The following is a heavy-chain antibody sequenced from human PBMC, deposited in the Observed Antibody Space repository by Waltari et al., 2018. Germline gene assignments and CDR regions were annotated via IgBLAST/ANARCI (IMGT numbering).Heavy chain of an antibody. V-gene: IGHV3-23*01. Sequence: EVQLLESGGGLVQPGGSLRLSCAASGFTFSSYAMSCVPQDPGKGLEWVSAISGSGGSTYYADSVKGRFTISRDNSKNTLYLQMNSLRAEDTAVYYCAKDSDFWSGYLRFDPWGQGTLVTVSS. J-gene: IGHJ5*02. CDR3: AKDSDFWSGYLRFDP. CDR2: ISGSGGST. CDR1: GFTFSSYA. D-gene: IGHD3-3*01.